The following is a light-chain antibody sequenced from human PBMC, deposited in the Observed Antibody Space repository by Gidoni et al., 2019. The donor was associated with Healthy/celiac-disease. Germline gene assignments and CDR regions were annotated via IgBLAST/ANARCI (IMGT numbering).Light chain of an antibody. CDR3: QQYNNWCS. CDR1: QSVSSN. V-gene: IGKV3-15*01. CDR2: GAS. J-gene: IGKJ2*04. Sequence: EIVMTQSPATLSVSPGERATLSCRASQSVSSNLAWYQQKPGQAPRLLIYGASTRATGIPARFSGSGSGTEFTLTISSLQSEEFAVYYCQQYNNWCSFGQGTKLEIK.